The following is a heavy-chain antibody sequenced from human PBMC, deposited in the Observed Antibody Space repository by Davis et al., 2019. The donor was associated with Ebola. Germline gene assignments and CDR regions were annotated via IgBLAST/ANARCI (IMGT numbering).Heavy chain of an antibody. CDR3: AKDFTIST. Sequence: PGGSLRLSCAASGFTFSNYAMSWVRQAPGKGLEWVSAIHGNGAGTFYADSVKGRFTISRDNSKNTLYLDMNSVRAEDTAIYYCAKDFTISTWGQGTLVTVSS. CDR2: IHGNGAGT. CDR1: GFTFSNYA. D-gene: IGHD3-3*01. J-gene: IGHJ5*02. V-gene: IGHV3-23*01.